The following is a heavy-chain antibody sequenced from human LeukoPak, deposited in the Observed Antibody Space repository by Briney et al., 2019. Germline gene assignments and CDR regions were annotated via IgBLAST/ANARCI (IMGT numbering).Heavy chain of an antibody. CDR1: GFTFSRYC. V-gene: IGHV3-21*04. D-gene: IGHD3-22*01. Sequence: GGSLRLSCAASGFTFSRYCIHWVRQAPGKGLEWVACINSSSSYTYYADTVKGRFTISRDNPMNSPYMQMNRLRAEDTAVYCCASSVPPRSSGDPTFDYWRQGTLVTVSS. J-gene: IGHJ4*02. CDR3: ASSVPPRSSGDPTFDY. CDR2: INSSSSYT.